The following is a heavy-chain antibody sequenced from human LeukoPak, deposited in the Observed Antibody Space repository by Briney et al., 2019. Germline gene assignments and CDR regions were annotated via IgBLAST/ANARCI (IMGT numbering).Heavy chain of an antibody. Sequence: HSGGSLRLSCLASGVTFSSYVMNWVRQTPGKGLEWVSSISVSGGSTFYADSVKGRFTISRDNSKNTLYLQLNGLRTEDTALYYCAKDRLLNCRGDCYIFDYWGQGTLVTVSS. V-gene: IGHV3-23*01. CDR2: ISVSGGST. D-gene: IGHD2-21*01. CDR3: AKDRLLNCRGDCYIFDY. CDR1: GVTFSSYV. J-gene: IGHJ4*02.